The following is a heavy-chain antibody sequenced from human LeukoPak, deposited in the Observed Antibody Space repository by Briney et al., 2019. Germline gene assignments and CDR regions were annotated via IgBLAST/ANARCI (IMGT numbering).Heavy chain of an antibody. J-gene: IGHJ4*02. CDR3: ATEWVVTRYFDY. CDR2: IYYSGST. V-gene: IGHV4-39*07. CDR1: GGSISSSSYY. D-gene: IGHD4-23*01. Sequence: SETLSLTCTVSGGSISSSSYYWGWIRQPPGKGLEWIGSIYYSGSTYYNPSLRSRVTISVDTSKNQFSLKLSSVTAADTAVYCCATEWVVTRYFDYWGQGTLVTVSS.